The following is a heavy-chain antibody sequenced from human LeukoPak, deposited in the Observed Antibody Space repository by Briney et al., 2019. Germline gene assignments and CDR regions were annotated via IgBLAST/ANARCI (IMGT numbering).Heavy chain of an antibody. Sequence: GGSLRLSCAASGFTFSSYAMSWVRQAPGKGLEWVSAISGSGGSTYYADSVKGRFTISRDNSKNTLYLQMNSLRAEDTAVYYCARGETYYYDSSGYYDFDYWGPGTLVTVSS. D-gene: IGHD3-22*01. J-gene: IGHJ4*02. CDR1: GFTFSSYA. CDR3: ARGETYYYDSSGYYDFDY. V-gene: IGHV3-23*01. CDR2: ISGSGGST.